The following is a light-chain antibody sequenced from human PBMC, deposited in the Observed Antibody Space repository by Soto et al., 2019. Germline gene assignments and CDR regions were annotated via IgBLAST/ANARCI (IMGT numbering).Light chain of an antibody. Sequence: QSVLTQPASVSGSPGQSITISYTGTSSDVGSYNLVSWYQQHPGKAPKLMIYEVHKRPSGVSNRFSASKSGNTASLTISGLQAEDEADYYCCSYAGSSTWVFGGGTKLTVL. CDR2: EVH. CDR1: SSDVGSYNL. J-gene: IGLJ3*02. CDR3: CSYAGSSTWV. V-gene: IGLV2-23*02.